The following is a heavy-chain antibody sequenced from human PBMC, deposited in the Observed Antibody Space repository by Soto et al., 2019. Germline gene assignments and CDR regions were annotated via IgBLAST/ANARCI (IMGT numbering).Heavy chain of an antibody. J-gene: IGHJ4*02. Sequence: GGSLRLSCAASGFTFGSYWMSWVRQAPGKGLEWVANIKQDGSEKYYVDSVKGRFTISRDNAKNSLYLQMNSLRAEDTAVYYCARGRYSSGWLFDYWGQGTLVTVSS. CDR1: GFTFGSYW. CDR2: IKQDGSEK. D-gene: IGHD6-19*01. CDR3: ARGRYSSGWLFDY. V-gene: IGHV3-7*03.